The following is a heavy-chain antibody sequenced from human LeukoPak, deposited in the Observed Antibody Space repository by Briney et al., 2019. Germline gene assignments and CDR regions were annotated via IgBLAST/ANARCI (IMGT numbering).Heavy chain of an antibody. CDR2: IYYSGSGST. CDR3: ASHYYYYYYMDA. Sequence: SETLSLTCTVSGGSISSSSYYWGWIRQPPGKGLEWIGSIYYSGSGSTYYNPSVRSRVTISVNTSKNQFSLKLSSVTAADTAVYYCASHYYYYYYMDAWGKGTTVTVSS. CDR1: GGSISSSSYY. V-gene: IGHV4-39*07. J-gene: IGHJ6*03.